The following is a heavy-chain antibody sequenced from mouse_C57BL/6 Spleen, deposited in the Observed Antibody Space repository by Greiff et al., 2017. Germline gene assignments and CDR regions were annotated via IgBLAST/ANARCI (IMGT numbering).Heavy chain of an antibody. CDR2: ISSGSSTI. CDR1: GFTFSDYG. CDR3: ARQGYGSSHAMDY. Sequence: EVQLQESGGGLVKPGGSLKLSCAASGFTFSDYGMHWVRQAPEKGLEWVAYISSGSSTIYYADTVKGRFTISRDNAKNTLFLQMTSLRSEDTAMYYCARQGYGSSHAMDYWGQGTSVTVSS. J-gene: IGHJ4*01. D-gene: IGHD1-1*01. V-gene: IGHV5-17*01.